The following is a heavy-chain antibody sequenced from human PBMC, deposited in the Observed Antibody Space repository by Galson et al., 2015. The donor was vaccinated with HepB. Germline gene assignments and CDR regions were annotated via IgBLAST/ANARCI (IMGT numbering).Heavy chain of an antibody. CDR1: GFTISRYW. J-gene: IGHJ5*02. CDR3: ARDGVRAIPNAP. CDR2: IDSAGSGT. V-gene: IGHV3-74*01. Sequence: SLRLSCAASGFTISRYWMHWVRQAPGKGLVWVSGIDSAGSGTSYADSLKGRITISKDSAKNTLYLQMDSLRVEDTAVYYCARDGVRAIPNAPWGQGTLVTVPA. D-gene: IGHD3-3*01.